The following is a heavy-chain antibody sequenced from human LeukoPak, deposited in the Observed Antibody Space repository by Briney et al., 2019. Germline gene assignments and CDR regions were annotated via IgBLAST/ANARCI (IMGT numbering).Heavy chain of an antibody. J-gene: IGHJ4*02. D-gene: IGHD2-15*01. Sequence: SETLSLTCAVYGGSFRGYYWSWIRQPPGKGLEWIGEINHSGSTNYNPSLKSRVTISVDTSKNQFSLKLSSVTAADTAVYYCARGQNGSIPLLGLLPYYFDYWGQGTLVTVSS. CDR3: ARGQNGSIPLLGLLPYYFDY. V-gene: IGHV4-34*01. CDR1: GGSFRGYY. CDR2: INHSGST.